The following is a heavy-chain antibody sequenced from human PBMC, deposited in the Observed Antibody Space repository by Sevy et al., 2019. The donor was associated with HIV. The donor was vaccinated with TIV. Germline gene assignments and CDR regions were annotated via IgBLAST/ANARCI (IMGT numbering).Heavy chain of an antibody. CDR2: ISYDGNTK. Sequence: GGYLRLSCAASDFTFSSAAMDWVRQAPGKGLEWVTVISYDGNTKYYADSVKGRFTISRDNSKNIVYLQMNSLREEDTAIYYCARGVRRRTTASDGWHDVFDYWGPGTLVTVSS. V-gene: IGHV3-30-3*01. J-gene: IGHJ4*02. D-gene: IGHD1-1*01. CDR1: DFTFSSAA. CDR3: ARGVRRRTTASDGWHDVFDY.